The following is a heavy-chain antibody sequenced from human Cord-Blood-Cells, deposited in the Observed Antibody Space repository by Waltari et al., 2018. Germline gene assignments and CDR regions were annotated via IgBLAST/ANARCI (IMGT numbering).Heavy chain of an antibody. D-gene: IGHD1-26*01. V-gene: IGHV1-2*04. CDR3: ARVGEFESGSFDY. J-gene: IGHJ4*02. CDR2: INPNSGGT. CDR1: GYTFTGYH. Sequence: QVQLVQSGAEVKKPGASVKVSCKASGYTFTGYHIHWVRQAPGQGLEWMGWINPNSGGTNYAQKFQGWVTMTRDTSISTAYMELSRLRSDDTAVYYCARVGEFESGSFDYWGQGTLVTVSS.